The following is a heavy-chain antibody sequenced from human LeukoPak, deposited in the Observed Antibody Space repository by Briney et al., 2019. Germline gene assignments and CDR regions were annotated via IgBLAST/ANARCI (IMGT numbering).Heavy chain of an antibody. CDR1: GGSISSSSYY. CDR3: ARETSQKGAHYMDV. D-gene: IGHD3-16*01. V-gene: IGHV4-39*07. CDR2: IYYSGST. Sequence: PSETLPLTCTVSGGSISSSSYYWGWFRHPPGKGLEWIGSIYYSGSTYYNPSLKSRVTISVDTSKNQFSLKLSSVTAADTAVYYCARETSQKGAHYMDVWGKGTTVTISS. J-gene: IGHJ6*03.